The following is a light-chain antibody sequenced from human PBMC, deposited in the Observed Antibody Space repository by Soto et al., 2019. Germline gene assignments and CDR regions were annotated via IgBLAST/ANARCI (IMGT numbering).Light chain of an antibody. J-gene: IGKJ1*01. V-gene: IGKV1-5*03. CDR2: KAS. CDR3: QLYNSYSRT. CDR1: QSIRNW. Sequence: DIQMTQSPSTLSASVGDRVTITCRASQSIRNWLAWYQQRPGKAPNLLIYKASSLESGVPSRFSGSGSGTEFTLTISSLQPDDFATYYCQLYNSYSRTFGQGAKVDI.